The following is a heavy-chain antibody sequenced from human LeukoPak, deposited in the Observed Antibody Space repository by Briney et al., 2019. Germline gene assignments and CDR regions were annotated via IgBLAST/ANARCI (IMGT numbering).Heavy chain of an antibody. J-gene: IGHJ4*02. CDR3: ARDQGADYFGSGSYYLGY. CDR2: IYYSGST. CDR1: GGSISSYY. D-gene: IGHD3-10*01. V-gene: IGHV4-59*01. Sequence: SETLSLTCTVSGGSISSYYWSWIRQPPGKGLEWFGYIYYSGSTNYNPSLKSRVTISVDTSKNQFSLKLSSVTAADTAVYYCARDQGADYFGSGSYYLGYWGQGTLVTVSS.